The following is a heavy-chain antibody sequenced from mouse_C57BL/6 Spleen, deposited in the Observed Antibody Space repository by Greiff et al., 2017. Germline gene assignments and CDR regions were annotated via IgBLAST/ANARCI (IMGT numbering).Heavy chain of an antibody. V-gene: IGHV14-2*01. Sequence: DVKLQESGAELVKPGASVKLSCTASGFNIKDYYMHWVKQRTEQGLEWIGRIDPEDGETKYAPKFQGKATITADTSSNTAYLQLSSLTSEDTAVYYCVATAPDYAMDYWGQGTSVTVSS. CDR1: GFNIKDYY. J-gene: IGHJ4*01. D-gene: IGHD3-1*01. CDR2: IDPEDGET. CDR3: VATAPDYAMDY.